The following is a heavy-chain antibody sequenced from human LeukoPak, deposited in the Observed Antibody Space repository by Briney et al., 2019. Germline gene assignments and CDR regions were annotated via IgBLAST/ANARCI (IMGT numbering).Heavy chain of an antibody. D-gene: IGHD6-19*01. V-gene: IGHV4-4*07. CDR1: GGSISSYY. J-gene: IGHJ5*02. Sequence: SETLSLTCTVSGGSISSYYWSWIRQPAGKGLEWIGRIYTSGSTNYNPSLKSRVTMSVDTSKNQFSLKLSSVTAADTAVYYCARGHSSGWYHQNWFDPWGQGTLVTVSS. CDR2: IYTSGST. CDR3: ARGHSSGWYHQNWFDP.